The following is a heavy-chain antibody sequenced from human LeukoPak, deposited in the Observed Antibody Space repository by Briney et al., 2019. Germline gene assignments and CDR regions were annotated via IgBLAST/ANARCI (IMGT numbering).Heavy chain of an antibody. CDR1: GFTFSSYG. D-gene: IGHD3-10*01. CDR2: INSDGSST. CDR3: ARTTPTYYYGSGSYSRTAYYYYYGMDV. Sequence: GGSLRLSCAASGFTFSSYGMHWVRQAPGKGLVWVSRINSDGSSTSYADSVKGRFTISRDNAKNTLYLQMNSPRAEDTAVYYCARTTPTYYYGSGSYSRTAYYYYYGMDVWGQGTTVTVSS. V-gene: IGHV3-74*01. J-gene: IGHJ6*02.